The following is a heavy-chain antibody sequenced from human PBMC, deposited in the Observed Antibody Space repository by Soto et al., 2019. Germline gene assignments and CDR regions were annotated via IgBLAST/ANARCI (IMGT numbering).Heavy chain of an antibody. CDR3: ARQVGYSGDYWFEP. CDR1: CTSISSYY. D-gene: IGHD5-12*01. CDR2: IYYSGST. Sequence: SATLSLTCTFSCTSISSYYWSWIQQPPGGGLEWIGYIYYSGSTNYNPYLKSRVTISVDTSKNQFSLKLSTLTAADTAVFFCARQVGYSGDYWFEPWGQGTPVNVPP. J-gene: IGHJ5*02. V-gene: IGHV4-59*08.